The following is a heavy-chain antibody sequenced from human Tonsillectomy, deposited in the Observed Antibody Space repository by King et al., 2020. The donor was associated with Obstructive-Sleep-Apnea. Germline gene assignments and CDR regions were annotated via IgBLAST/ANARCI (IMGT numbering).Heavy chain of an antibody. CDR1: GFIFRDYA. V-gene: IGHV3-23*04. Sequence: VQLVESGGDLVQPGGSLRLSCAASGFIFRDYAMSLVRQAPGKGLEWVSAIRRSGYNTYYADSVRGRFTISRDDSRNALYLQVNSLRDEDTALYYCAKDPTGDYVGAFDIWGQGTMVTVSS. CDR2: IRRSGYNT. J-gene: IGHJ3*02. D-gene: IGHD4-17*01. CDR3: AKDPTGDYVGAFDI.